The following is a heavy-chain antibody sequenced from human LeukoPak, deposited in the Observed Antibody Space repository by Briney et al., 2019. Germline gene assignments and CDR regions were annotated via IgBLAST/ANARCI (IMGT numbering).Heavy chain of an antibody. V-gene: IGHV4-39*01. D-gene: IGHD1-1*01. CDR3: AELRDYYGMDV. CDR1: GGSISSSSYY. Sequence: SGTLSLTCTVSGGSISSSSYYWGWIRQPPGKGPEWIGSIYYSGSTYYNPSLKSRVTISVDTSKNQFSLKLSSVTAADTAVYYCAELRDYYGMDVWGQGTTVTVSS. CDR2: IYYSGST. J-gene: IGHJ6*02.